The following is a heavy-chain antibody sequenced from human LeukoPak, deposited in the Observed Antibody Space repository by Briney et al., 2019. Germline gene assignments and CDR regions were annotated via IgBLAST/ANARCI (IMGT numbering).Heavy chain of an antibody. V-gene: IGHV3-23*01. CDR1: GFTFSSYA. CDR3: ASNRYYYDSSGYFY. D-gene: IGHD3-22*01. J-gene: IGHJ4*02. Sequence: QTGGSLRLSCAASGFTFSSYAMSWVRQAPGKGLEWVSAISGSGGSTHYADSVKGRFTISRDNSKNTLYLQMNSLRAEDTAVYYCASNRYYYDSSGYFYWGQGTLVTVSS. CDR2: ISGSGGST.